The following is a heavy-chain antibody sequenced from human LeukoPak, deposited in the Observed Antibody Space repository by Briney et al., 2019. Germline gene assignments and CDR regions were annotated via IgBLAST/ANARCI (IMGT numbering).Heavy chain of an antibody. D-gene: IGHD3-16*01. CDR2: IYSGGST. Sequence: GGSLRLSCAASGFTVSSNYMSWVRQASGKGLEWVSVIYSGGSTYYADSVKGRFTISRDNSKNTLYLQMNSLRAEDTAVYYCARDGRGDFIFDYWGQGTLVTVSS. V-gene: IGHV3-66*02. CDR1: GFTVSSNY. J-gene: IGHJ4*02. CDR3: ARDGRGDFIFDY.